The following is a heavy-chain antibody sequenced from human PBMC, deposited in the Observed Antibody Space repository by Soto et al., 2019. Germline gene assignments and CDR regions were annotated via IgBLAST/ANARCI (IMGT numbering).Heavy chain of an antibody. CDR3: ARLPDVMVREFYFDS. V-gene: IGHV4-59*08. J-gene: IGHJ4*02. D-gene: IGHD3-10*01. CDR2: IHYSGST. CDR1: GDSISSYY. Sequence: PSETLSLTCTVSGDSISSYYWSWIRQPPGKGLEWIGYIHYSGSTNYNPSLKSRVTISVDTSKNQFSLRLTSVTAADTSVYYCARLPDVMVREFYFDSWGQGTRVTVSS.